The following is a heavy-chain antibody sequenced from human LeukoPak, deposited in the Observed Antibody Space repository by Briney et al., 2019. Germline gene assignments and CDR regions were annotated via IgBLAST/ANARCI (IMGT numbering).Heavy chain of an antibody. CDR2: MNPNSGNT. CDR1: GYTFTSYD. CDR3: ARGEGLTTGTTGYYYGMDV. D-gene: IGHD1-1*01. J-gene: IGHJ6*02. V-gene: IGHV1-8*01. Sequence: ASVKLSCKASGYTFTSYDINWVRQGTGQGLEWMGWMNPNSGNTGYAQKFQDRVTMTRNTSISTAYMELSSLTSEDTAVYYCARGEGLTTGTTGYYYGMDVWGQGTTVTVSS.